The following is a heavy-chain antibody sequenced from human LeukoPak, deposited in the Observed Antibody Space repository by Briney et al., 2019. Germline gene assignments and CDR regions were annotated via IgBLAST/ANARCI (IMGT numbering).Heavy chain of an antibody. J-gene: IGHJ5*02. CDR2: IKQDGSEK. CDR3: ARGASYGYFWFDP. CDR1: GFTFSSYW. V-gene: IGHV3-7*01. D-gene: IGHD5-18*01. Sequence: GGSLRLSCAVSGFTFSSYWMSWVRQAPGKGLEWVANIKQDGSEKYYVDSVKGRFTISRDNAKNSLYLQMNSLRAEDTAVYYCARGASYGYFWFDPWGQGTLVTVSS.